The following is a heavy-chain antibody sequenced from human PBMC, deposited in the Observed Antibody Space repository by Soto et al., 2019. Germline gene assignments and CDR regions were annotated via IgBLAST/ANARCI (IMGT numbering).Heavy chain of an antibody. J-gene: IGHJ6*01. CDR2: ISGSGENR. V-gene: IGHV3-23*01. CDR3: AKTLMFYGSYYFGMDV. CDR1: GFTFKTHA. Sequence: PGGSLRLSCAVAGFTFKTHAMSWVRQAPGKGMEWVSVISGSGENRFYAESVRGRFTISRDNSKNTLSLQMNGLRAEDTALYYCAKTLMFYGSYYFGMDVWGQGTMVTVSS. D-gene: IGHD2-8*01.